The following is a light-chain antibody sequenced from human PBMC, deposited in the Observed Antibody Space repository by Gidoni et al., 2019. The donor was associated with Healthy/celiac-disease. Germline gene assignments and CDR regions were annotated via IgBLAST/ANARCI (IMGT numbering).Light chain of an antibody. CDR1: KGISSW. Sequence: DIQMSQSPASVSASVGDRVTITCRASKGISSWLAWYQQKPGKAPKLLNYAASSLQSGVPSRFSCSGSGTDFTLTFSSLQPEDFATYYCQQTNSFPFTFGPGTKVDIK. CDR2: AAS. J-gene: IGKJ3*01. CDR3: QQTNSFPFT. V-gene: IGKV1D-12*01.